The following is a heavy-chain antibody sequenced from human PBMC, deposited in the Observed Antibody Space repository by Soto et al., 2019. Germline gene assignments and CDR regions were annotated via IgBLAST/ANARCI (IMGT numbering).Heavy chain of an antibody. Sequence: QVRLVQSGAEVKKSWSSVKVSCMASGGTFSSYTVNWLRQAPGRGLEWMGRVIPVLTTTDYAQKFRGRVTITANKSANAVYMELTSLSSEDTAIYYCARRRYCGYDCYHKHYYGMDVWGQGPTVTVAS. CDR3: ARRRYCGYDCYHKHYYGMDV. CDR1: GGTFSSYT. J-gene: IGHJ6*02. CDR2: VIPVLTTT. D-gene: IGHD2-21*02. V-gene: IGHV1-69*08.